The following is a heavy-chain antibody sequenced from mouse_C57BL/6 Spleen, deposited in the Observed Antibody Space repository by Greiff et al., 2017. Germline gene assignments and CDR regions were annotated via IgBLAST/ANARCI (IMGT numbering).Heavy chain of an antibody. CDR3: TICDGYLWYFDV. Sequence: EVQLVESGAELVRPGASVKLSCTASGFNIKDYYMHWVKQRPEQGLEWIGRIDPEDGDTEYAPKFQGKDTMTADTSSNTAYLQLSSLTSEDTAVYYCTICDGYLWYFDVWGTGTTVTVSS. V-gene: IGHV14-1*01. J-gene: IGHJ1*03. CDR2: IDPEDGDT. D-gene: IGHD2-3*01. CDR1: GFNIKDYY.